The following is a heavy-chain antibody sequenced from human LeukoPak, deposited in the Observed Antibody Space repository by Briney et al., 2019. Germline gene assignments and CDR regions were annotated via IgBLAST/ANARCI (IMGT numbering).Heavy chain of an antibody. CDR1: GFTVSSNY. CDR2: IYSGGST. CDR3: ARDRRGYGSDY. Sequence: PGGSLRLSCAASGFTVSSNYMSWVRQAPGKGLEWVSVIYSGGSTYYADSVKGRFTISRDNSKNTLYLQMNSLRAEDTAVYYCARDRRGYGSDYWGQGTLVTVSS. V-gene: IGHV3-53*01. D-gene: IGHD3-10*01. J-gene: IGHJ4*02.